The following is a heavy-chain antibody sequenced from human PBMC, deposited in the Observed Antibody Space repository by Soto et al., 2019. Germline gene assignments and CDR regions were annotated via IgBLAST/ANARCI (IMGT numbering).Heavy chain of an antibody. J-gene: IGHJ6*02. Sequence: SVKLSCKASGGTFSSYAISWVRQAPGQGLEWMGGIIPIFGTANYAQKFQGRVTITADESTAYLQMNSLKTEDTAVYYCTSTAFGYYYYYGMDVWGQGTTVTVSS. D-gene: IGHD2-21*02. CDR1: GGTFSSYA. CDR3: TSTAFGYYYYYGMDV. CDR2: IIPIFGTA. V-gene: IGHV1-69*13.